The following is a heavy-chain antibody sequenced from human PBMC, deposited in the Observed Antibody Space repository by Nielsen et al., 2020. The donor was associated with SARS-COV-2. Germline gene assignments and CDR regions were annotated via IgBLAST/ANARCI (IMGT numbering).Heavy chain of an antibody. D-gene: IGHD6-13*01. CDR1: GGSISSGDYY. J-gene: IGHJ6*02. CDR3: AREVIAAAATDYYGMDV. V-gene: IGHV4-30-4*01. Sequence: SETLSLTCTVFGGSISSGDYYWSWIRHPPGKGLEWIGYIYYSGSTYYNPSLKSRVTISVDTSKNQFSLKLSSVTAADTAVYYCAREVIAAAATDYYGMDVWGQGTTVTVSS. CDR2: IYYSGST.